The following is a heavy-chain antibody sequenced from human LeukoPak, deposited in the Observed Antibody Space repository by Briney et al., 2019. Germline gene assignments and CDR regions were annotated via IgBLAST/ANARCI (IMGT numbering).Heavy chain of an antibody. D-gene: IGHD6-19*01. Sequence: SETLSLTCTVSGGSISSYYWSWIRQPPGKGLEWIGYIYYSGSTNYNPSLKSRVTISVDTSKNRFSLKLSSVTAADTAVYYCARHTDIAVAPFDYWGQGTLVTVSS. CDR1: GGSISSYY. V-gene: IGHV4-59*08. J-gene: IGHJ4*02. CDR3: ARHTDIAVAPFDY. CDR2: IYYSGST.